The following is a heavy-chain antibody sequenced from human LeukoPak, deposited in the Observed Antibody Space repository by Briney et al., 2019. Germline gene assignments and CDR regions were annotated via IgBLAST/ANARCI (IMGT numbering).Heavy chain of an antibody. V-gene: IGHV4-39*07. J-gene: IGHJ4*02. CDR3: ARDGYDYVWGSYRYYFDY. CDR1: GGSISSSSYY. D-gene: IGHD3-16*02. CDR2: IYYSGST. Sequence: SETLSLTCTVSGGSISSSSYYWGWIRQPPGKGLEWIGSIYYSGSTYYNPSLKSRVTISVDTSKNQFSLKLSSVTAADTAVYYCARDGYDYVWGSYRYYFDYWGQGTLVTVSS.